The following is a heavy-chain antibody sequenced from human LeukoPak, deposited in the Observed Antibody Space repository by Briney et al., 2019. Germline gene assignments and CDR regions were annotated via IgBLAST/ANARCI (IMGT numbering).Heavy chain of an antibody. Sequence: GGSLRLSCAASGFTFRSYWMTWVRQYPGKGLELVANIKQDGSETYYADSVKGRFTISRDNAKNSLFLQLNSLRAEDTAVYYCVRDRGWYHFDLWGQGTLVTVSS. J-gene: IGHJ4*02. D-gene: IGHD3-10*01. CDR2: IKQDGSET. CDR3: VRDRGWYHFDL. CDR1: GFTFRSYW. V-gene: IGHV3-7*01.